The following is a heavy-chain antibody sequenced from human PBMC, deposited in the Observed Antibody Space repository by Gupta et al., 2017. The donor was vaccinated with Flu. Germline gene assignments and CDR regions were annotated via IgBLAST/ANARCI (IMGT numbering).Heavy chain of an antibody. J-gene: IGHJ4*02. V-gene: IGHV4-59*08. Sequence: QVQLQESGPGLVKPSETLSLTCTVSGGSISSYYWSWIRQPPGKGLEWIGYIYYSGSTNYNPSLKSRVTISVDTSKNQFSLKLSSVTAADTAVYYCARQSGSYYFDFDYWGQGTLVTVSS. D-gene: IGHD1-26*01. CDR1: GGSISSYY. CDR2: IYYSGST. CDR3: ARQSGSYYFDFDY.